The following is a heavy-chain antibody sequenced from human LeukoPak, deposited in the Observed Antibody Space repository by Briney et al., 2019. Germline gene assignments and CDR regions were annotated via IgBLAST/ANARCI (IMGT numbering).Heavy chain of an antibody. J-gene: IGHJ6*03. CDR3: ARRSVVPAAIFGYYYYYMDV. Sequence: PGGSLRLSCAASGFTFSSYAMSWIRQPPGKGLEWIGYIYYSGSTNYNPSLKSRVTISVDTSKNQFSLKLSSVTVADTAVYYCARRSVVPAAIFGYYYYYMDVWGKGTTVTVSS. CDR1: GFTFSSYA. V-gene: IGHV4-59*01. CDR2: IYYSGST. D-gene: IGHD2-2*02.